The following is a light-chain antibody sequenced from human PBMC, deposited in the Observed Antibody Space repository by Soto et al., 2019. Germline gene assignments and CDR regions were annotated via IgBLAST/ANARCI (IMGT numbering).Light chain of an antibody. CDR2: DAS. CDR1: QSVSSSY. Sequence: EIVLTQSPGTLSLSQGERATLSCRASQSVSSSYLAWYQQKPGQAPRLLIYDASNRATGIPARFSGSGSGTEFTLTISSLQSEDFAVYYCQQYNDWPITFGEGTKVDIK. CDR3: QQYNDWPIT. V-gene: IGKV3-15*01. J-gene: IGKJ4*01.